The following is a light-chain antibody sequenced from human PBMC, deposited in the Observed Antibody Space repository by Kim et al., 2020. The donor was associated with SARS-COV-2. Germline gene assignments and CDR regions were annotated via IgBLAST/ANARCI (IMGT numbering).Light chain of an antibody. V-gene: IGLV1-40*01. CDR3: QSYDNSLGGYV. CDR1: SSNIGAGYD. J-gene: IGLJ1*01. Sequence: QSVLTQPPSVFGAPGQRVTISCTGSSSNIGAGYDVHWYQQFLGTAPRLLIYGSTNRPSGVPDRFSGSKSDTSASLAITGLQAEDEADYFCQSYDNSLGGYVFATGTQVTVL. CDR2: GST.